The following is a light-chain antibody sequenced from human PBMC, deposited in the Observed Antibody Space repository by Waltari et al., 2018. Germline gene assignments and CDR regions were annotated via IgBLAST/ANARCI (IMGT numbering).Light chain of an antibody. J-gene: IGLJ2*01. CDR1: SRAVGSYNY. CDR2: DVS. Sequence: QSALTQPASVSGSPGQSITISCTGTSRAVGSYNYVSWYQQYPGRAPKLMIYDVSSRPSGVSNRFSGSKSGNTASLTISGLQPEDEATYYCSSYSRSAFLFGGGTKLTVL. CDR3: SSYSRSAFL. V-gene: IGLV2-14*03.